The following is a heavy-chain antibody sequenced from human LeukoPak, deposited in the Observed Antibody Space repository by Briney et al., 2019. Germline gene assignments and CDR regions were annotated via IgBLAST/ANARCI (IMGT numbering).Heavy chain of an antibody. D-gene: IGHD3-10*01. V-gene: IGHV3-30*18. Sequence: GGSLRLSCAASGFTFSSYGMHWVRQAPGKGLEWVAVISYDGSNKYYADSVKGRFTISRDNSKNTLYLQMNSLRAEDTAVYYCAKDHAIGVLDYWGQGTLVTVSS. CDR2: ISYDGSNK. J-gene: IGHJ4*02. CDR1: GFTFSSYG. CDR3: AKDHAIGVLDY.